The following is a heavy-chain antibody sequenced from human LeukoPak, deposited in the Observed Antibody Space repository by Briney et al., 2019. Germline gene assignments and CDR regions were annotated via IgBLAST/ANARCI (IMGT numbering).Heavy chain of an antibody. CDR2: ISQSGTT. CDR1: GGSISSDNW. J-gene: IGHJ4*02. Sequence: SGTLSLTCAVSGGSISSDNWWNWVRQPPGKGLEWVGEISQSGTTNYNPSPKSRVTISIDKSKNHFSLNLISVTAADTAVYYCARDRNVLVRGVLDYWGQGVLVTVSS. V-gene: IGHV4-4*02. CDR3: ARDRNVLVRGVLDY. D-gene: IGHD3-10*01.